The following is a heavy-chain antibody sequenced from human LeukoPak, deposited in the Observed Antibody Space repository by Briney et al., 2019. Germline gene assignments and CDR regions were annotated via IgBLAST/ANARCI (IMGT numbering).Heavy chain of an antibody. V-gene: IGHV4-61*02. CDR1: GYSISSDYY. CDR2: IYTSGST. Sequence: SETLSLTCTVSGYSISSDYYWGWIRQPAGKGLEWIGRIYTSGSTNYNPSLKSRVTISVDTSKNQFSLKLTSVTAADTAVYYCGRQGDTGSSYYLDWFDPWGQGILVTVSS. CDR3: GRQGDTGSSYYLDWFDP. D-gene: IGHD6-6*01. J-gene: IGHJ5*02.